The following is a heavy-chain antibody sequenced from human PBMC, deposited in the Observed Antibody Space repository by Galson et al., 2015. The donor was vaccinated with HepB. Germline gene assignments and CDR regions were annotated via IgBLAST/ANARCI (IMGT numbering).Heavy chain of an antibody. D-gene: IGHD3-16*01. V-gene: IGHV3-48*01. J-gene: IGHJ4*02. Sequence: SLRLSCATSGFTFSSYSMNWVRQAPGKGLEWVSYTNTIGTSIYYADSVKGRFTISRDNAKNSVFLQMNSLRVEDTAVYYCARGLMRPVDSWGQGTLVTVTS. CDR3: ARGLMRPVDS. CDR2: TNTIGTSI. CDR1: GFTFSSYS.